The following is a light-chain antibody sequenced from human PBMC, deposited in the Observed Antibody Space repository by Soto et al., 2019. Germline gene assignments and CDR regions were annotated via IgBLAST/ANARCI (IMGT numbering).Light chain of an antibody. Sequence: EIVMTQSPATLSLSPGGRATLSCRASQSVSSNLAWYQQKPGQAPSLLIYGASTRATGIPARFSGSGAGTEFTLTISRLPSEDFSVSYCQQYNNWSPWTFGQGTKVEIK. CDR3: QQYNNWSPWT. CDR2: GAS. CDR1: QSVSSN. J-gene: IGKJ1*01. V-gene: IGKV3-15*01.